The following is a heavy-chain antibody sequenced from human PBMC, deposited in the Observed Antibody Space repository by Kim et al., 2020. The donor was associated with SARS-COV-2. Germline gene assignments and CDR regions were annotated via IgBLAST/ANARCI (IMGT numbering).Heavy chain of an antibody. CDR2: IDYSGST. V-gene: IGHV4-61*01. CDR1: GGSVSSGSYY. CDR3: ARDQEWFGEFLGDYYYYGMDV. J-gene: IGHJ6*02. Sequence: SETLSLTCTVSGGSVSSGSYYWSWIRQPPGKGLEWIGYIDYSGSTNYNPSLKSRVTISVDTSKNQFSLKLSSVTAADTAVYYCARDQEWFGEFLGDYYYYGMDVWGQGTTVTVSS. D-gene: IGHD3-10*01.